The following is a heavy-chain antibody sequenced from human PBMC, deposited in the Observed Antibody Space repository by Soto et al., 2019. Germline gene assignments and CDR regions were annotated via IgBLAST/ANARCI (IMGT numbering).Heavy chain of an antibody. D-gene: IGHD5-12*01. Sequence: GASVKVSCKASGGSFSTYAISWVRQAPGQGLEWMGGIIPIFGTPNYAQKFQGRVTITADRSTSTAYLELNSLRSEDTAVYYCAGPRSGGYKGPYQSTYYYYGLDVWGQGTTVTVSS. CDR2: IIPIFGTP. CDR1: GGSFSTYA. J-gene: IGHJ6*02. CDR3: AGPRSGGYKGPYQSTYYYYGLDV. V-gene: IGHV1-69*06.